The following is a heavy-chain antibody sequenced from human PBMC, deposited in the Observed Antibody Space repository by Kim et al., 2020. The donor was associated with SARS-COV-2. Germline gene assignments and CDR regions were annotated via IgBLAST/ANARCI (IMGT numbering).Heavy chain of an antibody. V-gene: IGHV1-2*02. J-gene: IGHJ4*02. Sequence: SGGTNYAQKFQGRVTMTRDTSISTAYMELSRLRSDDTAVYYCAVYSRGYWGQGTLVTVSS. CDR3: AVYSRGY. D-gene: IGHD2-21*01. CDR2: SGGT.